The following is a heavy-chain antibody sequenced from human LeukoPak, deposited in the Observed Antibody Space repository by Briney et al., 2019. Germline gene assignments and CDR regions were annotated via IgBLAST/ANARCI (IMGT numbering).Heavy chain of an antibody. CDR2: ISSSSSYI. CDR1: GFTFSSYS. D-gene: IGHD1-26*01. V-gene: IGHV3-21*01. CDR3: ARVGRVGATGPVDY. Sequence: GGSLRLSCAASGFTFSSYSMNWVRQAPGKGLEWVSSISSSSSYIYYADSVKGRFTISRDNAKNSLYLQMNSLRAEDTAVYYCARVGRVGATGPVDYWGQGTLVTVSS. J-gene: IGHJ4*02.